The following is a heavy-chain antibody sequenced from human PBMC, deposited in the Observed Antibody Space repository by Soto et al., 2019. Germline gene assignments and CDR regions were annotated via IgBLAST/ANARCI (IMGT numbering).Heavy chain of an antibody. CDR1: GGSIGSGGDY. V-gene: IGHV4-31*03. D-gene: IGHD5-18*01. J-gene: IGHJ4*02. CDR2: IYYSGST. Sequence: SETLSLTCTVSGGSIGSGGDYWSWIRQHPGKGLEWIGYIYYSGSTYYNPSLKSRVTISVDTSKNQFSPKLSSVTAADTAVYYCARASNKRGYSYGPDYWGQGPLVTVSS. CDR3: ARASNKRGYSYGPDY.